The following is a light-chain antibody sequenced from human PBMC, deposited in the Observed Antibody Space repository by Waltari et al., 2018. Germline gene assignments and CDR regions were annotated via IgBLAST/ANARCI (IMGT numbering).Light chain of an antibody. CDR1: STDLGSSTL. CDR2: EGT. J-gene: IGLJ2*01. Sequence: SPGQSITISCTGSSTDLGSSTLVSWYQHHPDKAPKLLIYEGTERPSGSSHRFSGSKSGNPASLTISTLQAEDEADYYCFSYADGRSLVFGGGTKLTVL. V-gene: IGLV2-23*01. CDR3: FSYADGRSLV.